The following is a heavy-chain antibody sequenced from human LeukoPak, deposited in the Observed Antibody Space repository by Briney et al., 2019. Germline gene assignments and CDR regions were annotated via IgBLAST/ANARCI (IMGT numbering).Heavy chain of an antibody. V-gene: IGHV1-8*03. CDR1: GYTFGSDD. CDR3: ARSDHNSWNAFDI. CDR2: INPNNGNL. D-gene: IGHD1-26*01. J-gene: IGHJ4*02. Sequence: ASVKVSCKASGYTFGSDDINWVRQATGQGLEWMGWINPNNGNLGYAQKFQGRVTITRNTPISTAYMELSSLTSEDTAVYYCARSDHNSWNAFDIWGQGTLVTVSS.